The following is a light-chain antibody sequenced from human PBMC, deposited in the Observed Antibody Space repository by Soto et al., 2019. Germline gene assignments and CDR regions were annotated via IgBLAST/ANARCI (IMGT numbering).Light chain of an antibody. CDR3: QPWGTGIGV. CDR2: LNSDGSH. V-gene: IGLV4-69*01. Sequence: QPVLTQSPSASASLGASVKLTCTLSSGHSSYAIAWHQQQPEKGPRYLMKLNSDGSHSKGDGIPDRFSGSSSGAERYLTISGLQSEDEADYYCQPWGTGIGVFGGGTKVTVL. CDR1: SGHSSYA. J-gene: IGLJ3*02.